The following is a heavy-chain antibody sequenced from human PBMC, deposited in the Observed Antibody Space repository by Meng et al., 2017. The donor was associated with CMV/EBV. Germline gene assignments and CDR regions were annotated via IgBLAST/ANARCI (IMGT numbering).Heavy chain of an antibody. CDR2: IDWDDDK. D-gene: IGHD4-11*01. CDR3: ARIHSNYGPYGMDV. J-gene: IGHJ6*02. V-gene: IGHV2-70*20. CDR1: GFSLSTSGMC. Sequence: SGPTLVKPTQTLTLTCTFSGFSLSTSGMCVSWVRQPPGKDLEWLALIDWDDDKYYSTSLKTRLTISKDTSKNQVVLTMTNMDPVDTATYYCARIHSNYGPYGMDVWGQGTTVTVSS.